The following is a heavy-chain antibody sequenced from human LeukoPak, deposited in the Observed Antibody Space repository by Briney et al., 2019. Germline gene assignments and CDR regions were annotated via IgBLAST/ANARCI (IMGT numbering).Heavy chain of an antibody. CDR2: IYYSGST. Sequence: PSETLPLTCSVSGGSISSNGYYWGWIRQPPGKGLEWIGSIYYSGSTFDNPSLRSRVTVSMDKSRNQFSLKLTSVTAADTAVYYCVSNQWPSWYFDLWGRGTLVTVSA. D-gene: IGHD6-19*01. V-gene: IGHV4-39*07. CDR1: GGSISSNGYY. J-gene: IGHJ2*01. CDR3: VSNQWPSWYFDL.